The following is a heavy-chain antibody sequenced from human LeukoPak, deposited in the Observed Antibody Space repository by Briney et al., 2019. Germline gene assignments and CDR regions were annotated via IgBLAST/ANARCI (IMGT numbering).Heavy chain of an antibody. V-gene: IGHV4-38-2*02. Sequence: PSETLSLTCTVSGYSISSGYYWGWIRPPPGKGLEWIGSIYHSGSTYYNPSLKSRVTISVDTSKNQFSLKLSSVTAADTAVYYCAREGDYYDSSGYPDYWGQGTLVTVSS. CDR2: IYHSGST. J-gene: IGHJ4*02. CDR3: AREGDYYDSSGYPDY. CDR1: GYSISSGYY. D-gene: IGHD3-22*01.